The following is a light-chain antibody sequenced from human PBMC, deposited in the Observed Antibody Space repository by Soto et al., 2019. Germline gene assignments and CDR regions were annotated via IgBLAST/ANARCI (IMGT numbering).Light chain of an antibody. Sequence: EIVLTQSTGTLSLSPGERATLSCRASQSVSNNYLAWYQQKPGQAPRLLIYGASTRATGIPDRYSGSGSGTDFTLTISRLEPEDFAVFFCQQYGTSEIIFGQGRRLE. CDR2: GAS. CDR1: QSVSNNY. CDR3: QQYGTSEII. V-gene: IGKV3-20*01. J-gene: IGKJ5*01.